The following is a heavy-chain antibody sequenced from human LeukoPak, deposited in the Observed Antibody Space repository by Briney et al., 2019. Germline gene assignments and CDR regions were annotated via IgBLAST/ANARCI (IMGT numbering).Heavy chain of an antibody. CDR1: GGTFSSYA. D-gene: IGHD2-8*01. CDR2: IIPIFGTA. J-gene: IGHJ4*02. V-gene: IGHV1-69*06. CDR3: ANHGGQNGFDY. Sequence: ASVKVSCKASGGTFSSYAISWVRQAPGQGLEWMGGIIPIFGTANYAQKFQGRVTITADKSTSTAYMELSSLRSEDTAVYYCANHGGQNGFDYWGQGTLVTVSS.